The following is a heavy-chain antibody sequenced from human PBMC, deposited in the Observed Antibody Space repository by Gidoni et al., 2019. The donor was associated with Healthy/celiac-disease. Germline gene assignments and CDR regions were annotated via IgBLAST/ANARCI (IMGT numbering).Heavy chain of an antibody. CDR3: AKDQGGDNPYAFDI. Sequence: QVLLVESGGGVVQPGGCLRLSCPASGFTASSCGMHWVRQAPGKGMEWVTIIRYDGSNKYYADSVKGRFTISRDNSKNTLYLQMNSLRAEDTAVYYCAKDQGGDNPYAFDIWGQGTMVTVSS. V-gene: IGHV3-30*02. J-gene: IGHJ3*02. CDR1: GFTASSCG. D-gene: IGHD2-21*01. CDR2: IRYDGSNK.